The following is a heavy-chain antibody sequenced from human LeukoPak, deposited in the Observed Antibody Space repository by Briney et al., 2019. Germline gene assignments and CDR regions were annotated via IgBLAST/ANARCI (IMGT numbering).Heavy chain of an antibody. CDR1: GFTVSSNY. V-gene: IGHV3-53*01. Sequence: GGSLRLSCAASGFTVSSNYMTWVRQAPGKGLEWVSIIYSGGRTYYADSVKGRFTISRDSSKNTLYLQMNSLRAEDTAVYYCAREMDYGSGSRGYWGQGTLVTVSS. CDR3: AREMDYGSGSRGY. J-gene: IGHJ4*02. CDR2: IYSGGRT. D-gene: IGHD3-10*01.